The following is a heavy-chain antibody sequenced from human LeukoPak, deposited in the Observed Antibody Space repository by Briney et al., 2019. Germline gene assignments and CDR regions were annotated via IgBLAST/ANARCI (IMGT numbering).Heavy chain of an antibody. CDR1: GGSIGSHY. D-gene: IGHD6-25*01. Sequence: PSETLSLTCTVSGGSIGSHYWSWIRQPAGKGLEWIGRISTTGSTNYNPSLKSRVTMSVDTSNQFSLTLDSVTAADTAVYYCGREPRQRGFDYWGQGTLVTVSS. CDR3: GREPRQRGFDY. V-gene: IGHV4-4*07. J-gene: IGHJ4*02. CDR2: ISTTGST.